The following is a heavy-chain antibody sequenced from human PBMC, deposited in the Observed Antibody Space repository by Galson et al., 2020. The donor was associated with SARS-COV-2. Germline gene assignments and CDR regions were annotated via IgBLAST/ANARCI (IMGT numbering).Heavy chain of an antibody. D-gene: IGHD3-22*01. J-gene: IGHJ5*02. CDR2: INHSGST. Sequence: SETLSLTCAVSGGSFSGYYCSWIRKPPGTGLEWNGDINHSGSTNYYPYPNSRVTISVDTSTNQFSLKLSSVTAADTAVYYCARGSSKYSVLYYDSSGYYANWFDPWGQGTLVTVSS. CDR3: ARGSSKYSVLYYDSSGYYANWFDP. CDR1: GGSFSGYY. V-gene: IGHV4-34*01.